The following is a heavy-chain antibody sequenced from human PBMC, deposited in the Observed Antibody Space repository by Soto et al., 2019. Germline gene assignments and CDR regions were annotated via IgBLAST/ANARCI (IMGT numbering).Heavy chain of an antibody. CDR2: ISYDGSNK. CDR1: GFTFSSYC. CDR3: AKDSDYYDSSGYRVPDY. D-gene: IGHD3-22*01. J-gene: IGHJ4*02. Sequence: GGSLRLSCAASGFTFSSYCMHWVRQAPGKGLEWVAVISYDGSNKYYADSVKGRFTISRDNSKNTLYLQMNSLRAEDTAVYYCAKDSDYYDSSGYRVPDYWGQGTLVTVSS. V-gene: IGHV3-30*18.